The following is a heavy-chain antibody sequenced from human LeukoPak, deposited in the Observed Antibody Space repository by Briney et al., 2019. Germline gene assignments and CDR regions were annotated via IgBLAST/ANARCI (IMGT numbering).Heavy chain of an antibody. CDR3: ARRSWGYFDY. J-gene: IGHJ4*02. CDR2: VYYSGSP. V-gene: IGHV4-59*01. D-gene: IGHD7-27*01. CDR1: GGSISSYS. Sequence: SETLSLTCTVSGGSISSYSWSWIRQPPGKGLEWIGYVYYSGSPNYNPSLKSRVTISVDTSKNQFSLKLSSVTAADTAVYYCARRSWGYFDYWGQGTLVTVSS.